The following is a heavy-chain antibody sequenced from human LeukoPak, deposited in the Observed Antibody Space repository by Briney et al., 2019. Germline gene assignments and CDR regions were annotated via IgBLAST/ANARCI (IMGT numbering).Heavy chain of an antibody. CDR2: INHSGST. J-gene: IGHJ4*02. V-gene: IGHV4-34*01. Sequence: SETLSLTCAVYGGSFSGYYWSWIRQPPGKGLEWIGEINHSGSTNYNPSLKSRVTMSVDTSKNQFSLKLSSVTAADTAVYYCARRPKLSSGYLTDYWGQGTLVTVSS. CDR3: ARRPKLSSGYLTDY. D-gene: IGHD3-22*01. CDR1: GGSFSGYY.